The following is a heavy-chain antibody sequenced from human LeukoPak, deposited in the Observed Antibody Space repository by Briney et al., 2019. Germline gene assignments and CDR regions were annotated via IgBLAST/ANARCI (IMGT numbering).Heavy chain of an antibody. J-gene: IGHJ4*02. Sequence: RSGGSLRLSCAASGFTFDDYAMHWVRQAPGKGLEWVSFITWDGGSTYYVDSVKGRFTISRDNSKYSLYLQMNSLRAEDTALYYCGTARGYVEYWGQGTLVTVSS. CDR3: GTARGYVEY. CDR1: GFTFDDYA. V-gene: IGHV3-43D*03. CDR2: ITWDGGST.